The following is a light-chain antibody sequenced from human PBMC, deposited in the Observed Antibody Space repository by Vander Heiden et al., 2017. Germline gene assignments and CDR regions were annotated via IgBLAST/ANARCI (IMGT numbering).Light chain of an antibody. CDR3: QQYNNWPLT. CDR1: QSVSSN. J-gene: IGKJ4*01. Sequence: VMTQSPVTLSVSPGERATLSCRASQSVSSNLAWYQQKPGQAPRLLIYGASTRATGIPARFSGSGSGTEFTLTISSLQSEDFAVYYCQQYNNWPLTFGGGTKVEIK. V-gene: IGKV3-15*01. CDR2: GAS.